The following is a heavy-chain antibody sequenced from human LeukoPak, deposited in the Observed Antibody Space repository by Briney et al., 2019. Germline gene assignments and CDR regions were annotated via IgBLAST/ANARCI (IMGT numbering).Heavy chain of an antibody. J-gene: IGHJ4*02. D-gene: IGHD4-17*01. CDR3: ARDPGQRDYGDYTYYFDY. V-gene: IGHV3-48*03. CDR2: ISSSGRTI. Sequence: PGGSLRLSCVASGFTFSSYEINWARQAPGKGLEWVSYISSSGRTIYYADSVQGRFTISRDNAKNSLYLQMNSLRAEDTAVYYCARDPGQRDYGDYTYYFDYWGQGTLVTVSS. CDR1: GFTFSSYE.